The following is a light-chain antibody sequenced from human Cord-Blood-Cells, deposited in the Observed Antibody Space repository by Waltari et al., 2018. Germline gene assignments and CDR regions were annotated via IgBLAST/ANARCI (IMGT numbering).Light chain of an antibody. CDR3: QQYYSTLFT. CDR1: QSVLYSSNNKNY. V-gene: IGKV4-1*01. CDR2: WAS. Sequence: DIVMTQSPDSLAVSLGERATINCKSSQSVLYSSNNKNYLAWYQQKPGQPPKLLIYWASTRESGVPDRFIGSGSGTDFTLTISSLQAEDVAVYYCQQYYSTLFTFGPGTKVDIK. J-gene: IGKJ3*01.